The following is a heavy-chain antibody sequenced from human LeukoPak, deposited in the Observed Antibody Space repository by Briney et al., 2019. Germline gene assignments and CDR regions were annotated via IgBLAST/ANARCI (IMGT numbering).Heavy chain of an antibody. CDR3: ARDPRYSSFDY. D-gene: IGHD6-13*01. V-gene: IGHV4-39*02. CDR1: RGSITSSSYY. CDR2: IHYSGSA. Sequence: SETLSLTCTVSRGSITSSSYYWGWVRQPPGKGLECIGSIHYSGSAYYNPSLKSRVTISVDTSKNHFSLKLSSVTAADTAVYYCARDPRYSSFDYWGQGTLVTVSS. J-gene: IGHJ4*02.